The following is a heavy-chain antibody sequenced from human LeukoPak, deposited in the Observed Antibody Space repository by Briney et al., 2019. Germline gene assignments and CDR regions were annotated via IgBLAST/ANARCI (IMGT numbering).Heavy chain of an antibody. CDR2: IYSGGRT. V-gene: IGHV3-53*01. J-gene: IGHJ6*04. Sequence: GGSLRLSCAASGLTVSSDYMSWVRQAPGKGLECVSVIYSGGRTYYADSVKGRFTISRDNSKNTLYLQMNSLRGEDTAVYYCARVPHYHYVMDVWGKGTTVTVSS. CDR3: ARVPHYHYVMDV. CDR1: GLTVSSDY.